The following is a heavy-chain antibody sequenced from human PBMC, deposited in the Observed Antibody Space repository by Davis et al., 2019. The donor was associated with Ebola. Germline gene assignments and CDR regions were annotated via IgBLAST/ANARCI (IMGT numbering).Heavy chain of an antibody. D-gene: IGHD3-9*01. CDR3: AVDGF. CDR2: INPSGGST. V-gene: IGHV1-46*01. J-gene: IGHJ4*02. Sequence: ASVKVSCKASGYTFTGYYMHWVRQAPGQGLEWMGIINPSGGSTSYAQKFQGRVTMTTDTSTRTAYMELRSLRSDDTAMYYCAVDGFWGQETLVTVSS. CDR1: GYTFTGYY.